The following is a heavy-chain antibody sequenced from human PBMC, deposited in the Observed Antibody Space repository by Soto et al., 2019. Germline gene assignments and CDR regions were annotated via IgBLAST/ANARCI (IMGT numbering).Heavy chain of an antibody. CDR1: GFTFSSYE. CDR3: AKLDYGDYYYYGMDV. CDR2: ISSSGSTI. Sequence: PGGSLRLSCAASGFTFSSYEMNWVRQAPGKGLEWVSYISSSGSTIYYADSVKGRFTISRDNAKNSLYLQMNSLRAEDTAAYYCAKLDYGDYYYYGMDVWGQGTTVTVSS. J-gene: IGHJ6*02. V-gene: IGHV3-48*03. D-gene: IGHD4-17*01.